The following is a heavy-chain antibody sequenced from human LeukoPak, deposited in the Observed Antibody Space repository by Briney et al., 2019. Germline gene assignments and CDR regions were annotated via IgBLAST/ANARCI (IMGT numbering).Heavy chain of an antibody. V-gene: IGHV4-59*12. CDR1: GDSISNYY. CDR3: ARKIAATWYFDY. J-gene: IGHJ4*02. D-gene: IGHD2-21*01. CDR2: IYYSGST. Sequence: SETLSLTCTVSGDSISNYYWSWIRQPPGKGLEWIGYIYYSGSTNYNPSLKSRVTISVDTSKNQFSLKLNSVTAADTAVYYCARKIAATWYFDYWGQGTLVTVSS.